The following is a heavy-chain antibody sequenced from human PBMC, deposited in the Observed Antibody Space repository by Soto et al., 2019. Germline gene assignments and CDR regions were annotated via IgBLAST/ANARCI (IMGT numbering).Heavy chain of an antibody. CDR2: ISYDGINK. D-gene: IGHD3-10*01. CDR1: GFTFSSYA. J-gene: IGHJ6*02. V-gene: IGHV3-30-3*01. CDR3: ARGGVDMGFGELYYYYGMDV. Sequence: GGSLRLSCAASGFTFSSYAMHWVRQAPGKGLEWVAVISYDGINKYYADSVKGRFTISRDNSKNTLYLQMNSLRAEDTAVYYCARGGVDMGFGELYYYYGMDVWGQGTTVTVSS.